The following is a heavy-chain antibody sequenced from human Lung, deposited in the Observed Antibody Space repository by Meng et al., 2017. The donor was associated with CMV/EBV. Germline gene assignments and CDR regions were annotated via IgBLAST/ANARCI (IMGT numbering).Heavy chain of an antibody. Sequence: ASXXVSXKTSGYTFTGYYLHWVRQAPGRGREYMGSIDPHNGDTNYAQKFQGRVTMTRDTSIDTAYMELSRLRSDDTAVYFCARGQGDATFTSLDAVWGQGXVVTVSS. CDR1: GYTFTGYY. D-gene: IGHD3-16*01. CDR3: ARGQGDATFTSLDAV. CDR2: IDPHNGDT. J-gene: IGHJ4*02. V-gene: IGHV1-2*02.